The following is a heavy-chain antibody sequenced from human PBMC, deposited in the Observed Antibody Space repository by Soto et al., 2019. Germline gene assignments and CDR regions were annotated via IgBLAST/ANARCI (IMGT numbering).Heavy chain of an antibody. D-gene: IGHD3-3*01. J-gene: IGHJ3*02. CDR1: GFSLSNARMG. CDR2: IFSNDEK. Sequence: KESGPVLVNPTETLTLTCTVSGFSLSNARMGVSWIRQPPGKALEWLAHIFSNDEKSYSTSLKSRLTISKDTSKSQVVLTMTNMDPVDTATYYCARIWYDFWSGYYAFDIWGQGTMVTVSS. V-gene: IGHV2-26*01. CDR3: ARIWYDFWSGYYAFDI.